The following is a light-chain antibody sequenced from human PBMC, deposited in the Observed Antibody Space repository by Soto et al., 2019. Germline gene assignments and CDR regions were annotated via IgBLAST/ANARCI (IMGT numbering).Light chain of an antibody. CDR3: QQSDSYPYT. V-gene: IGKV1-39*01. J-gene: IGKJ2*01. Sequence: DIQMTQSPSSLSVSVGDRVTITCRASQSITNYLNWYQQKPGKAHKLLVYAASSLQSGVPSRFSGSGSGTDFTLTISSLQPEDFASYYCQQSDSYPYTFGQGTKLEIK. CDR2: AAS. CDR1: QSITNY.